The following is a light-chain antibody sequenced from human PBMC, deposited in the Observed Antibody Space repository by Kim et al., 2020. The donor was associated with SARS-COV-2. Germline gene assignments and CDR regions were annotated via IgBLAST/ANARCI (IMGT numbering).Light chain of an antibody. CDR3: QHRSNWPLT. V-gene: IGKV3-11*01. CDR2: AAS. J-gene: IGKJ5*01. Sequence: SPGESTTHLRRANPRVGLYLSWSQQKPGRPPRLLLCAASASATGIPARFSGSRSGTAFTLPISSLEPEDFAVYYYQHRSNWPLTFGQGTRLEIK. CDR1: PRVGLY.